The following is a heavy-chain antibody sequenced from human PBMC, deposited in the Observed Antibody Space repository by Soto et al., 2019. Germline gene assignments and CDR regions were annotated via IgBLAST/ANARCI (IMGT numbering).Heavy chain of an antibody. CDR3: ATFCSGDEGYYYYMDA. CDR1: GGTFSSNT. Sequence: SVKVSCKASGGTFSSNTISWVRQAPGQGLEWMGRIIPILGIANYAQKFQGRVTITADKSTSTDYIELSSLRSEDTAVYYCATFCSGDEGYYYYMDAWGKGTTVTVSS. V-gene: IGHV1-69*02. J-gene: IGHJ6*03. D-gene: IGHD4-17*01. CDR2: IIPILGIA.